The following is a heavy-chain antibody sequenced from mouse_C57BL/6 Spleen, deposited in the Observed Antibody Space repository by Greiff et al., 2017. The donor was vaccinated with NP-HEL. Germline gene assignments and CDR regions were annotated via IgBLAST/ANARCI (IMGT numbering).Heavy chain of an antibody. CDR2: INPGSGGT. Sequence: QVQLQQSGAELVRPGTSVKVSCKASGYAFTNYLIEWVKQRPGQGLEWIGVINPGSGGTNYNEKFKGKATLTADKSSSTAYMQLSSLTSEDSAVYFCARGWDVAYWGQGTLVTVSA. D-gene: IGHD4-1*01. CDR1: GYAFTNYL. J-gene: IGHJ3*01. V-gene: IGHV1-54*01. CDR3: ARGWDVAY.